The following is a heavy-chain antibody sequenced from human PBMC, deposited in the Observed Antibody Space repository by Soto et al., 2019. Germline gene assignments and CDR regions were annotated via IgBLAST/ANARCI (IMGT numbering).Heavy chain of an antibody. CDR3: ARNTPFFESSGSADY. Sequence: GASVKVSCKTSGYNFVTYGITWLRQSPGQGLEWMGWISVYSGNTHYAQKFHDRVTLTTDTSTTTAYMDLRNLTSDDSAFYYCARNTPFFESSGSADYWGQGTLVTVS. CDR2: ISVYSGNT. J-gene: IGHJ4*02. D-gene: IGHD3-22*01. V-gene: IGHV1-18*01. CDR1: GYNFVTYG.